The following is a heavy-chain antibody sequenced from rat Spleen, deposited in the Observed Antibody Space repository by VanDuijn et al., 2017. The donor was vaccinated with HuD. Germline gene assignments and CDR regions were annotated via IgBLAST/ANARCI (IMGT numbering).Heavy chain of an antibody. CDR2: ISYDGGRT. Sequence: EVQLVESGGGLVQPGRSLKLSCAASGFTFSNYDMAWVRQAPTKGREWVPSISYDGGRTYYRDSVKGRFTISRDYAKNTLYLQMDSLRSEDTAIYYCVRAGYLRDWYFDFWGPGTMVTVSS. CDR1: GFTFSNYD. V-gene: IGHV5S13*01. D-gene: IGHD2-2*01. J-gene: IGHJ1*01. CDR3: VRAGYLRDWYFDF.